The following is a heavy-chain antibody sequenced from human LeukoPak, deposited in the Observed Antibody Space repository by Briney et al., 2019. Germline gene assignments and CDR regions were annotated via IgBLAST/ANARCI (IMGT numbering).Heavy chain of an antibody. CDR2: INANSGTR. CDR3: AKPISGGLAVTADWFAP. D-gene: IGHD6-19*01. V-gene: IGHV3-23*01. J-gene: IGHJ5*01. Sequence: LPGGSLRLSCEASGFAFSFFAMSWLRQAPGKGLEWVSTINANSGTRSYAASVRGRFTISRDNSKNTLYLQLNTLRADDTAVYYCAKPISGGLAVTADWFAPWGQGTVVVVSS. CDR1: GFAFSFFA.